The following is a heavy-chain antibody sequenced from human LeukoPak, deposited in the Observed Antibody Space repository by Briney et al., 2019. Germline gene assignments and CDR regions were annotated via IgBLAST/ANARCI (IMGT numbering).Heavy chain of an antibody. CDR3: ARGRDLDTIFDY. CDR2: IIPIFGTA. V-gene: IGHV1-69*05. Sequence: SVKVSCKASGGTFSSYAISWVRQAPGQGLEWMGGIIPIFGTANYAQKFQGRVTITTDESTSTAYMELSSLRSEDTAVYYCARGRDLDTIFDYWGQGTLVTVSS. J-gene: IGHJ4*02. D-gene: IGHD3-10*01. CDR1: GGTFSSYA.